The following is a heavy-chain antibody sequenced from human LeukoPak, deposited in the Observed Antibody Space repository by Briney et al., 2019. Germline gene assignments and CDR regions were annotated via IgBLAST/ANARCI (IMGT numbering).Heavy chain of an antibody. CDR3: ARDIAVAGTVWFDP. D-gene: IGHD6-19*01. CDR2: IIPIFGTA. J-gene: IGHJ5*02. Sequence: SVKVSCKASGGTLSSYAISWVRQAPGQGLEWMGGIIPIFGTANYAQKFQGRVTITADESTSTAYMELSSLRSEDTAVYYCARDIAVAGTVWFDPWGQGTLVTVSS. CDR1: GGTLSSYA. V-gene: IGHV1-69*13.